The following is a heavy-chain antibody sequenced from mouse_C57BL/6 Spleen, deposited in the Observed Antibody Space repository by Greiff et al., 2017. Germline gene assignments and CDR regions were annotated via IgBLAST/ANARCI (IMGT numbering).Heavy chain of an antibody. CDR1: GYTFTSYW. V-gene: IGHV1-55*01. CDR3: ARPTITTVVAPGNVEG. Sequence: VKLQQPGAELVKPGASVKMSCKASGYTFTSYWITWVKQRPGQGLEWIGDIYPGSGSTNYNEKFKSKATLTVDTSSSTAYMQLSSLTSEDSAVYYGARPTITTVVAPGNVEGWGTGTTVTVSS. J-gene: IGHJ1*03. D-gene: IGHD1-1*01. CDR2: IYPGSGST.